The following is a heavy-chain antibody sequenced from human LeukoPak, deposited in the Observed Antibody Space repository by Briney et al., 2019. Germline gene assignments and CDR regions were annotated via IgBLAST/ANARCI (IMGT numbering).Heavy chain of an antibody. Sequence: SVKVSCKASGGTFSSYAISWVRQAPGQGLEWMGGIIPIFGTANYAQKFRGRVTITTDESTSTAYMELSSLRSEDTAVYYCARDSPYSSSSFDYWGQGTLVTVSS. CDR3: ARDSPYSSSSFDY. CDR1: GGTFSSYA. D-gene: IGHD6-6*01. CDR2: IIPIFGTA. J-gene: IGHJ4*02. V-gene: IGHV1-69*05.